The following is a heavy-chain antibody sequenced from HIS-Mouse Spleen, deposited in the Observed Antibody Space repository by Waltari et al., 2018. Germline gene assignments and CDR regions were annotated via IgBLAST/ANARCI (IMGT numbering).Heavy chain of an antibody. J-gene: IGHJ2*01. CDR2: IYYSGST. CDR3: AREIPYSSSWYDWYFDL. CDR1: GGPISISSYY. V-gene: IGHV4-39*07. D-gene: IGHD6-13*01. Sequence: QLQLQESGPGLVKPSETLSPPCPVSGGPISISSYYWGWIRPPPGKGLEWIGSIYYSGSTYYNPSLKSRVTISVDTSKNQFSLKLSSVTAADTAVYYCAREIPYSSSWYDWYFDLWGRGTLVTVSS.